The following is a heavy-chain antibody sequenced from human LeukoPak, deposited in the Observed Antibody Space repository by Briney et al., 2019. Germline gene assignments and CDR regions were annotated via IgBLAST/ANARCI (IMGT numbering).Heavy chain of an antibody. J-gene: IGHJ5*02. CDR2: IYYSGST. CDR3: ARDNFYCSSTSCYAGWFDP. CDR1: GGSISSGDYY. V-gene: IGHV4-30-4*01. D-gene: IGHD2-2*01. Sequence: PSQTLSLTCTVSGGSISSGDYYWSWIRQPPGKGREWIGYIYYSGSTYYNPSLKSRVTISVDTSKNQFSLKLSSVTAADTAVYYCARDNFYCSSTSCYAGWFDPWGQGTLVTVSS.